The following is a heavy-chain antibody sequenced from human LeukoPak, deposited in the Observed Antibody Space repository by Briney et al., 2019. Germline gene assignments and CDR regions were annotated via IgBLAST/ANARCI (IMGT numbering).Heavy chain of an antibody. J-gene: IGHJ4*02. V-gene: IGHV3-23*01. CDR2: ISGSGGST. CDR1: GFTFSSYA. Sequence: GGSLRLSCAASGFTFSSYAMSWVRQAPGKGLEGVSAISGSGGSTYYADSVKGRFTISRDNSKNTLYLQMNSLRAEDTAVYYCAKTRSNTAMGNYFDYWGQGTLVTVSS. D-gene: IGHD5-18*01. CDR3: AKTRSNTAMGNYFDY.